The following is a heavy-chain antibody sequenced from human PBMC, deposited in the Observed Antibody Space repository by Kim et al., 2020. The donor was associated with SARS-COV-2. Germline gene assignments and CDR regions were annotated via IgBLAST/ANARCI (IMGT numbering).Heavy chain of an antibody. CDR1: GDSITTNSHS. CDR3: ARHSLGHCSGPNCYPGDFGMDV. CDR2: THHTGSN. D-gene: IGHD2-15*01. Sequence: SETLSLTCTVSGDSITTNSHSWAWVRQSPGKGLEWISTTHHTGSNYSNPSLRSRVTTSVDTSKNEFSLRLGAVTAADTALYYCARHSLGHCSGPNCYPGDFGMDVWGQGTTVTVAS. V-gene: IGHV4-39*01. J-gene: IGHJ6*02.